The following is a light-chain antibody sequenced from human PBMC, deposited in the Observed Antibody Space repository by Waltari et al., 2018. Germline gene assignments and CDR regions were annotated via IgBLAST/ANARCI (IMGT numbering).Light chain of an antibody. CDR2: EVN. CDR1: RSYVGGYPY. CDR3: ASYAGGDTPYV. V-gene: IGLV2-8*01. Sequence: QSALTQPPSASGSPGQSVTISCTGARSYVGGYPYVSWYQQHPGKAPKVIIYEVNKRPSGVPDRFFGSKSGSTASLTVSGLQAEDEANYYCASYAGGDTPYVFGTGTKVTVL. J-gene: IGLJ1*01.